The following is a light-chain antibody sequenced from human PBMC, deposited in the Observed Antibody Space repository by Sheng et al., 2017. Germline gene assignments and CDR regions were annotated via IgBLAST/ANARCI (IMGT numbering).Light chain of an antibody. CDR3: QQYDKWPLT. CDR2: GAS. J-gene: IGKJ4*01. Sequence: EIVLTQSPGTLSLSPGERATLSCRASQSISSTYLAWYRQKSGQAPRLLTYGASSRATGIPDRFSGSGSGTDFTLTISSLQSEDFAVYYCQQYDKWPLTFGGGTKVEIK. V-gene: IGKV3-20*01. CDR1: QSISSTY.